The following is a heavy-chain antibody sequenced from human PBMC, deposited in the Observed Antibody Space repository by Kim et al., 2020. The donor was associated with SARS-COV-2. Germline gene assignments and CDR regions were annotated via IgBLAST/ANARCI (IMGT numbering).Heavy chain of an antibody. CDR1: GYSFTNYW. J-gene: IGHJ4*02. Sequence: GESLKISCKGSGYSFTNYWIGWVRQMPGKGLEWMGIIYPGDSDTRYSPSFQGQVTISADKSISTAYLQWSSLKASDTAMYYCARRGARDSFEYYYDSSGWFDYWGQGTLVTVSS. D-gene: IGHD3-22*01. V-gene: IGHV5-51*01. CDR3: ARRGARDSFEYYYDSSGWFDY. CDR2: IYPGDSDT.